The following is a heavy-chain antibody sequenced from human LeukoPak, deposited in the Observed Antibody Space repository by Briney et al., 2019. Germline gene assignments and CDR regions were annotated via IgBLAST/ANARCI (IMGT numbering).Heavy chain of an antibody. D-gene: IGHD4-23*01. CDR3: ARDKAPGGKRWFDP. CDR2: LSDVGTN. V-gene: IGHV4-59*12. CDR1: GVSISSYY. J-gene: IGHJ5*02. Sequence: SETLSLTCAVSGVSISSYYWSWIRQHPGKGLEWIGYLSDVGTNDYNPSLKGRVTISRDTSKNQFSLRLSSVTAADVAVYHCARDKAPGGKRWFDPWGQGALVIVSS.